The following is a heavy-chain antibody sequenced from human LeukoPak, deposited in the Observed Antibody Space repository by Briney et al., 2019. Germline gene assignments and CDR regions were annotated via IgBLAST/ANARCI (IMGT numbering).Heavy chain of an antibody. J-gene: IGHJ3*02. CDR3: ARLVGATEAFDI. D-gene: IGHD1-26*01. CDR2: IYYSGST. Sequence: NSSETLSLTCTVSGGPISSYYWSWIRQPPGRGLEWIGYIYYSGSTNYNPSLKSRVTISVATSKNQFSLKVSSVTAADTAVYYCARLVGATEAFDIWGQGTMVTVSS. CDR1: GGPISSYY. V-gene: IGHV4-59*01.